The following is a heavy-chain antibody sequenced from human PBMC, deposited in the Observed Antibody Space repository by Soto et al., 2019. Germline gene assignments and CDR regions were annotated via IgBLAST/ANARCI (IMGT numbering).Heavy chain of an antibody. J-gene: IGHJ4*02. CDR2: IWYDGSNK. Sequence: GGSLRLSCAASGFTFSSYGMHWVRQAPGKGLEWVAVIWYDGSNKYYADSVKGRFTISRDNSKNTLYLQMNSLRAEDTAVYYCARLASSSSWHFDYWGQGTLVTVSS. CDR1: GFTFSSYG. CDR3: ARLASSSSWHFDY. V-gene: IGHV3-33*01. D-gene: IGHD6-13*01.